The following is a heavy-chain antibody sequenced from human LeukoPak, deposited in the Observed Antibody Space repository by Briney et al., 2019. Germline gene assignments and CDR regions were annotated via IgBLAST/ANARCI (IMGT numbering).Heavy chain of an antibody. Sequence: GGSLRLSCAASGFTFTNAWMSWVRQAPGKGLEWVGRIASKTDGGSTDDAAPVKGRFTISRDDSKNTLYLQMNSLKTEDTAVYYCTTYINGYSAYWGQGTPVTVSS. CDR2: IASKTDGGST. J-gene: IGHJ4*02. D-gene: IGHD3-22*01. CDR1: GFTFTNAW. V-gene: IGHV3-15*04. CDR3: TTYINGYSAY.